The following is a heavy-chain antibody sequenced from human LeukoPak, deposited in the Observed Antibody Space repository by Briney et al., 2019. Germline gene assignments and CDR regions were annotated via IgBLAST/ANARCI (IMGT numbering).Heavy chain of an antibody. Sequence: SETLSLTCTVSGGSISSSSYYWGWIRQPPGKGLEWIGSIYYSGSTYYNPSLKSRVTISVDTSKNQFSLKLSSVTAADTAVYYCARESVVAATPAGVYNWFDPWGQGTLVTVS. D-gene: IGHD2-15*01. CDR1: GGSISSSSYY. J-gene: IGHJ5*02. CDR3: ARESVVAATPAGVYNWFDP. V-gene: IGHV4-39*07. CDR2: IYYSGST.